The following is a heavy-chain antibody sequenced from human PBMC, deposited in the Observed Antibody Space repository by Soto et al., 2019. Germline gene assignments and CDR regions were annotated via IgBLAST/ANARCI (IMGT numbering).Heavy chain of an antibody. CDR1: GGSFSGYY. Sequence: SETLSLTCAVYGGSFSGYYWSWIRQPPGKGLEWIGEIYHSGSTNYNPSLKSRVTISVDTSKNQFSLRLTSVTAADTAVYYCARHPPYGPLDHWGQGTLVTVSS. CDR2: IYHSGST. V-gene: IGHV4-34*01. D-gene: IGHD4-17*01. J-gene: IGHJ4*02. CDR3: ARHPPYGPLDH.